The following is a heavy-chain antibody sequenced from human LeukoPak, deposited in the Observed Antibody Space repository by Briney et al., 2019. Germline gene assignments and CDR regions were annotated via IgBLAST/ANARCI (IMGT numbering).Heavy chain of an antibody. CDR2: INPSGSST. Sequence: GASVKVSCKASGYSFTSHYMHWVRQAPGQGLEWLGLINPSGSSTLYAQKFQGRVTMTRDMSTTTDYMELSSLRSEDTAVYYCARDSSGYEENPWGQGTLVTVSS. D-gene: IGHD5-12*01. J-gene: IGHJ5*02. V-gene: IGHV1-46*01. CDR1: GYSFTSHY. CDR3: ARDSSGYEENP.